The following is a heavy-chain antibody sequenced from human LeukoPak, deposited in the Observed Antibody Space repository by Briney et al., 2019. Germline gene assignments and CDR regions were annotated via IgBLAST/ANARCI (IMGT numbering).Heavy chain of an antibody. CDR1: GYTFTTHY. CDR3: ARDAAEGYSSSWYLDY. V-gene: IGHV1-46*04. J-gene: IGHJ4*02. Sequence: ASVKVSCKASGYTFTTHYMHWVRQAPGQGLEWMGIIRPSGGGTSYAQKLLGRVTMTSDTSTSTVYMEPSSLRSEDTAVYYCARDAAEGYSSSWYLDYWGQGTLVTVSS. D-gene: IGHD6-13*01. CDR2: IRPSGGGT.